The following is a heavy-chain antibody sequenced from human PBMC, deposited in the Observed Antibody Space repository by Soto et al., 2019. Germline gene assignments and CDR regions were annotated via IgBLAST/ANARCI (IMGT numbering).Heavy chain of an antibody. D-gene: IGHD2-15*01. CDR3: ARGRDAASQFYSPHGMDA. J-gene: IGHJ6*02. CDR2: MDPITGGT. V-gene: IGHV1-2*02. Sequence: ASVKVSCKACRYNLGGQYTYWVRQAPGRRLEWVGLMDPITGGTDYEERLRDRVTMTRDTSINTAYMELRRLRSDDTAIYFCARGRDAASQFYSPHGMDAWGQGTTVTVSS. CDR1: RYNLGGQY.